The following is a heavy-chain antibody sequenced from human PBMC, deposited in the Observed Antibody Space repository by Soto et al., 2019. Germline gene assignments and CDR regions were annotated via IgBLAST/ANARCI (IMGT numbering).Heavy chain of an antibody. CDR3: ARGRDYDYLWGSYRAFGY. D-gene: IGHD3-16*02. J-gene: IGHJ4*02. CDR2: INHRGST. V-gene: IGHV4-34*01. CDR1: GGSFSGYY. Sequence: PSETLSLTCAVYGGSFSGYYCSWIRQPPWKGLEWIGEINHRGSTNYNPSLKSRVTISVDMSKNQFSLKLSSVTAADTAVYYCARGRDYDYLWGSYRAFGYWGQRTLVTVSP.